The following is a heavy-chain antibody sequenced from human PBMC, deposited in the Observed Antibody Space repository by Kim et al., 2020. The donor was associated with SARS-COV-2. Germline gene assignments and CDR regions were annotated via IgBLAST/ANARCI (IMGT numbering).Heavy chain of an antibody. CDR1: GFTFSTYS. J-gene: IGHJ4*02. D-gene: IGHD3-10*02. Sequence: GGSLRLSCAASGFTFSTYSMNWVRQAPGKGLEWVSYISSNGYTIYYADSVLGRFTISRDNAKNSLYLQMNSLRDEDTAVYYCARDLYYVYDYCGQGTLVNVSS. CDR2: ISSNGYTI. CDR3: ARDLYYVYDY. V-gene: IGHV3-48*02.